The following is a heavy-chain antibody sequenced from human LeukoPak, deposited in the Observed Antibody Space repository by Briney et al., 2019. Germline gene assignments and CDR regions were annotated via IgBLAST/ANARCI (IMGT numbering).Heavy chain of an antibody. CDR3: ARAKDWNYVLFDY. V-gene: IGHV3-23*01. CDR2: INDNGADT. D-gene: IGHD1-7*01. Sequence: GGSLRLSCAASGFTFSSYAMSWVRQAPGKGLKWVSTINDNGADTYYADSVKGRFTISRDNSYNTVSLQMNSLRAEDTAVYYCARAKDWNYVLFDYWGQGTLVTVSS. CDR1: GFTFSSYA. J-gene: IGHJ4*02.